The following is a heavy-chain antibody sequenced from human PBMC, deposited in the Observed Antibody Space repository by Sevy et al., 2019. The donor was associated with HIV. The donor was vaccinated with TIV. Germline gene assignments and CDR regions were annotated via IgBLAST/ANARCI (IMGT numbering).Heavy chain of an antibody. J-gene: IGHJ6*02. CDR3: ARGIAAPRGMDV. Sequence: SETLSLTCTVSGDSISGYYWSWIRQPPGKGLEWIGYFFYSGSTNYNPSLKSRVNISVDTTRNQVSLKVRSVTAADTAVYYCARGIAAPRGMDVWGQGTTVTASS. CDR1: GDSISGYY. V-gene: IGHV4-59*01. CDR2: FFYSGST. D-gene: IGHD6-13*01.